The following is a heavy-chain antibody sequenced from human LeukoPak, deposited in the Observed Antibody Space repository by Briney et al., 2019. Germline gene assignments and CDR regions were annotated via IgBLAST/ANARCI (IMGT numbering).Heavy chain of an antibody. CDR1: GFTSSSSW. D-gene: IGHD3-10*01. CDR3: ATSGTRGVINGH. Sequence: GGSLRLSCVVSGFTSSSSWMNWVRQAPGRGLEWVANIKQDGSETYYVDSVKGRFTISRDNAKKSLYLQMNSLRVEDAAVYYCATSGTRGVINGHWGQGTLVTVSS. J-gene: IGHJ4*02. CDR2: IKQDGSET. V-gene: IGHV3-7*03.